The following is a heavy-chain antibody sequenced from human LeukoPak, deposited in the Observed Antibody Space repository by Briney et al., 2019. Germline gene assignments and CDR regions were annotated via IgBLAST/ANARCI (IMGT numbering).Heavy chain of an antibody. Sequence: SQTLSLTCAFSGDXVSSNSAVWHWIRQSPSRGLEWLGRTYYRSKWYNEYAVSVKSRITINPDTSKNHFSLQLSSLAPEDTAVYYCARDMFGYYFDYWGQGALVTVSS. V-gene: IGHV6-1*01. D-gene: IGHD3-10*02. CDR2: TYYRSKWYN. CDR3: ARDMFGYYFDY. J-gene: IGHJ4*02. CDR1: GDXVSSNSAV.